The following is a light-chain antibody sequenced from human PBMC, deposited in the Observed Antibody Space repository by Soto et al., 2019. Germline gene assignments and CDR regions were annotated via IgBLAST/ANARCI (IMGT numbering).Light chain of an antibody. J-gene: IGKJ1*01. V-gene: IGKV1-5*01. CDR1: QSISSW. CDR2: DAS. Sequence: DIQMTQSPSTLSASVGDRVTITCRASQSISSWLAWYQQKPGKAPKLLIYDASSLESGVPSRFSGSGSGTEFSLTISSLQPDDFATYYCKKYNSYSTWTFGQGTTVDIK. CDR3: KKYNSYSTWT.